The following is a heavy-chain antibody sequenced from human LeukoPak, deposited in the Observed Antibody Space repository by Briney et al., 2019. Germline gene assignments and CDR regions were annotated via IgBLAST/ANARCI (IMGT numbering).Heavy chain of an antibody. V-gene: IGHV1-8*01. J-gene: IGHJ4*02. Sequence: ASVKVSCKASGYTFTSYDINWVRQATGQGLEWMGWMNPNSGNTGYAQKFQGRVTMTRNTSISTAYMELSSLRSEDTAVYYCTRVGLSNYDVGYWGQGTLVTVSS. CDR3: TRVGLSNYDVGY. D-gene: IGHD1-7*01. CDR2: MNPNSGNT. CDR1: GYTFTSYD.